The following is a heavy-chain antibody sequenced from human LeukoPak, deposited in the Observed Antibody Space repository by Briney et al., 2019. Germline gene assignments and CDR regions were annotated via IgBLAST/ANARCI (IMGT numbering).Heavy chain of an antibody. V-gene: IGHV3-33*01. CDR3: ASPDGYTFSWYAMDV. CDR2: LWYDGRTQ. D-gene: IGHD5-24*01. J-gene: IGHJ6*04. CDR1: GFSLSSYG. Sequence: GGSLRLSCEASGFSLSSYGMHWVRQAPGKGLEWVAILWYDGRTQHYADSVKGRFTISRDNAKNTLYLQMNSLTAGDTAVYYCASPDGYTFSWYAMDVWGKGTTVAVSS.